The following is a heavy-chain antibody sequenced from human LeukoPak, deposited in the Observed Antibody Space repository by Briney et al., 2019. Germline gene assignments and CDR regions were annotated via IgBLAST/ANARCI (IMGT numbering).Heavy chain of an antibody. CDR1: GFAFSTYA. CDR2: VSGNGGST. V-gene: IGHV3-23*01. CDR3: AKAIGSNYFDY. J-gene: IGHJ4*02. Sequence: GGSLRLSCAASGFAFSTYALNWVRQAPGKGLEWVSLVSGNGGSTDYAASVEGRFTISRDNSKNTLYLQMNNLRAEDTAVYYCAKAIGSNYFDYWGQGILVTVSP. D-gene: IGHD3-10*01.